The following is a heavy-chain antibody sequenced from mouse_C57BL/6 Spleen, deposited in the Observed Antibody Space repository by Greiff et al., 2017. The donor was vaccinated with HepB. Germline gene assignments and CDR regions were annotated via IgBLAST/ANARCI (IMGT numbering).Heavy chain of an antibody. CDR2: IDPDNGDT. V-gene: IGHV14-4*01. Sequence: EVQLQQSGAELVRPGASVKLSCTASGFNIKDDYMHWVKQRPEQGLEWIGWIDPDNGDTEYASKFQGKATITADTSSNTAYLQLSSLTSEDTAVYYCTTEDFDYWGQGTTLTVSS. CDR1: GFNIKDDY. J-gene: IGHJ2*01. CDR3: TTEDFDY.